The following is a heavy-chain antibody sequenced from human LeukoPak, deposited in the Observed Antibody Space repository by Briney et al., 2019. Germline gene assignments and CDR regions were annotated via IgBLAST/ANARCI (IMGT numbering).Heavy chain of an antibody. Sequence: GSLRLSCAASGFTFTSYEMNWVRQAPGKGLECVSYISSSGNTIYYADSVKGRFTISRDNAKSSLYLQMNSLRAEDTAVYYCARITVVPDYWGQGTLVTVSS. CDR1: GFTFTSYE. CDR2: ISSSGNTI. D-gene: IGHD4-23*01. J-gene: IGHJ4*02. V-gene: IGHV3-48*03. CDR3: ARITVVPDY.